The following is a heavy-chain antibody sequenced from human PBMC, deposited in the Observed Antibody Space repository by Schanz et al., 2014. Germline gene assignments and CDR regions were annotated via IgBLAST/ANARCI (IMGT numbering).Heavy chain of an antibody. D-gene: IGHD3-10*01. V-gene: IGHV3-11*06. J-gene: IGHJ4*02. CDR1: GFIFSDYY. Sequence: QVQLVESGGGLVKPGGSLRLSCAASGFIFSDYYMSWIRQAPGKGMECIAYINAGSSHTYFAESVKGRFTISRDNAKXXLYLQMNSLGLEDTGVYFCAKGSGSVTYSHLDYWGQGTLVTVSS. CDR2: INAGSSHT. CDR3: AKGSGSVTYSHLDY.